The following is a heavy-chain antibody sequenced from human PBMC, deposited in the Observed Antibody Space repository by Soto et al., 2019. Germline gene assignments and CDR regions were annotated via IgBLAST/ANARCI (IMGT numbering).Heavy chain of an antibody. J-gene: IGHJ1*01. Sequence: GGSLRLSCAASGFTFSSYGMHWVRQAPGKGLEWVSYISSSGSTIYYADSVKGRFTISRDNAKNSLYLQMNSLRAEDTAVYYCARDRVFYDSSGYYPRPEYFQHWGQGTLVTVSS. V-gene: IGHV3-48*04. CDR1: GFTFSSYG. D-gene: IGHD3-22*01. CDR2: ISSSGSTI. CDR3: ARDRVFYDSSGYYPRPEYFQH.